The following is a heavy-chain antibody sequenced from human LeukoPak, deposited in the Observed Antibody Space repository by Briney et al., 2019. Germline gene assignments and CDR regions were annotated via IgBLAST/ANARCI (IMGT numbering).Heavy chain of an antibody. CDR3: AKDAAGSSYDSSGYSD. CDR2: LSGSGGST. V-gene: IGHV3-23*01. CDR1: GFTFSSYA. J-gene: IGHJ4*02. D-gene: IGHD3-22*01. Sequence: PGGSLRLSCAASGFTFSSYAMSWVRQAPGQGLEWVSALSGSGGSTYYADSVKGRFTISRDNSKNTLYLQMNSLRAEDTAVYYCAKDAAGSSYDSSGYSDWGQGTLVTVSS.